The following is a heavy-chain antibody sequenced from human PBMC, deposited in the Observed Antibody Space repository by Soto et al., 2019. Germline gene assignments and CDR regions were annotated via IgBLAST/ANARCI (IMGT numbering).Heavy chain of an antibody. D-gene: IGHD2-21*02. V-gene: IGHV3-30*03. J-gene: IGHJ4*02. CDR3: ARDRRKWGDSPSEK. CDR1: GFTFSRSA. CDR2: ISNDGTDR. Sequence: QVQLVESGGGVVQPGRSLRLSCVASGFTFSRSAMHWVRQAPGKGLEWVAAISNDGTDRYYADSVQGRFNISRDNSKNTLSLQMNSLRFEDTALYFCARDRRKWGDSPSEKWGQGTLVTVSS.